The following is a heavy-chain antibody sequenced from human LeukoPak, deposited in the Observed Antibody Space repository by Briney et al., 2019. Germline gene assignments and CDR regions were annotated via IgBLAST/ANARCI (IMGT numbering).Heavy chain of an antibody. CDR2: IYYSGNT. Sequence: PSETLSLTCTVSGGSISSYYWSWIRQPPGKGLEWIGYIYYSGNTNYNPSPKSRVTISADASKNQFSLKLSSVTAADTAVYYCARESNYYDSSGYFDYWGQGTLVTVSS. CDR1: GGSISSYY. D-gene: IGHD3-22*01. J-gene: IGHJ4*02. CDR3: ARESNYYDSSGYFDY. V-gene: IGHV4-59*01.